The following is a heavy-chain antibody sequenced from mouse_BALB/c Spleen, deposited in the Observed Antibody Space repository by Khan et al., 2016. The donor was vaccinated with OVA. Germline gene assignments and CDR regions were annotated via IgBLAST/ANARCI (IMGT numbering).Heavy chain of an antibody. Sequence: QVHVKQSGAELVRPGASVKLSCKTSGYIFTSYWIHWVKQRSGQGLEWIARIYPGTDNTYYNEKLKDKATVTADKSSSTAYMQLSSLKAEDSAVYFCAREEALYYFDYWGQGTTLTVSS. J-gene: IGHJ2*01. CDR1: GYIFTSYW. CDR2: IYPGTDNT. V-gene: IGHV1S132*01. D-gene: IGHD3-2*02. CDR3: AREEALYYFDY.